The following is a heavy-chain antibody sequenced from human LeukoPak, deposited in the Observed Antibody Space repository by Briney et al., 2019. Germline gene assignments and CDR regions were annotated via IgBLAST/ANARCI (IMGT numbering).Heavy chain of an antibody. Sequence: GGSLRLSCAASGFTFSSYSMNWVRQAPGKGLEWVSSISSSSSYIYYADSVKGRFTISRDNSKNSLYLQMNSLRTEDTALYYCAKGPRVNWNDDYYYYMDVWGKGTTVTISS. CDR2: ISSSSSYI. D-gene: IGHD1-20*01. V-gene: IGHV3-21*04. CDR1: GFTFSSYS. CDR3: AKGPRVNWNDDYYYYMDV. J-gene: IGHJ6*03.